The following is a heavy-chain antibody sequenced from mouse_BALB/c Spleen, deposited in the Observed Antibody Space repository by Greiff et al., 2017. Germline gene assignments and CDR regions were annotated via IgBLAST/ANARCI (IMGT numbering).Heavy chain of an antibody. J-gene: IGHJ2*01. V-gene: IGHV5-17*02. Sequence: EVHLVESGGGLVQPGGSRKISCAASGFTFSSFGMHWVRQAPEKGLEWVAYISSGSSTIYYADTVKGRFTISRDNPKNTLFLQMTSLRSEDTAMYYCARGGNYGYDPYYFDDWGQGTTLTVSS. D-gene: IGHD2-2*01. CDR3: ARGGNYGYDPYYFDD. CDR2: ISSGSSTI. CDR1: GFTFSSFG.